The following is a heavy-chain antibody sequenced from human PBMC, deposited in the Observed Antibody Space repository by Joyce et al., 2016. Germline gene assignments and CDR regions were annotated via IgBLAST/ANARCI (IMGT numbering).Heavy chain of an antibody. J-gene: IGHJ4*02. Sequence: QVQLVQSGAEVKKPGSSVKVSCKASGGSFNRYTINWVRQAPGQGLEWMGGIIPLSGTSNYEQKFQDRVTITAEGLTSTVYMELFSLRSDDTAVYFCARGGGAPGTAARLDYWGQGTLVIVSS. CDR1: GGSFNRYT. V-gene: IGHV1-69*01. CDR2: IIPLSGTS. D-gene: IGHD1-7*01. CDR3: ARGGGAPGTAARLDY.